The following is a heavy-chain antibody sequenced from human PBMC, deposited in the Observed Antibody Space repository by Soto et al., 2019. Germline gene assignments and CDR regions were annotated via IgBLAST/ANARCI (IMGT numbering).Heavy chain of an antibody. CDR3: ARGHSTDCSNGVCSFFYNHEMAV. J-gene: IGHJ6*02. D-gene: IGHD2-8*01. CDR1: GYSFTDYH. Sequence: GASVKVSCKASGYSFTDYHIYWVRQAPGQGLEWLGRINPKSGGTSTAQKFQGWVTMTRDRSISTVYMELTRLRSDDTAVYFCARGHSTDCSNGVCSFFYNHEMAVRGQGTTVTVSS. CDR2: INPKSGGT. V-gene: IGHV1-2*04.